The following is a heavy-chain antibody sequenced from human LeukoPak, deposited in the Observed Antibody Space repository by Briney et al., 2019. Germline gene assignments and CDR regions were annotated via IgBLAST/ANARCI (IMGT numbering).Heavy chain of an antibody. CDR1: GGSISSSSYY. CDR2: IYYSGST. CDR3: ARDYVRIRRGPLGSILVRSGSYHPYYFDY. Sequence: PSETLSLTCTVSGGSISSSSYYWGWIRQPPGKGLEWIGSIYYSGSTYYNPSLKSRVTISVDTSKNQFSLKLSSVTAADTAVYYCARDYVRIRRGPLGSILVRSGSYHPYYFDYWGQGTLVTVSS. J-gene: IGHJ4*02. D-gene: IGHD3-10*01. V-gene: IGHV4-39*07.